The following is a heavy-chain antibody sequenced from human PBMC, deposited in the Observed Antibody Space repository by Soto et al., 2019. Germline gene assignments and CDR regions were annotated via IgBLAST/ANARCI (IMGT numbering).Heavy chain of an antibody. V-gene: IGHV4-38-2*01. CDR2: IYHSGST. Sequence: PSETLSLTCAVSGYSISSGYYWGWIRQPPGKGLEWIGSIYHSGSTYYNPSLKSRVTISVDTSKNQFSLKLSSVTAADTAVYYCARVALDYGGNSGWFDPWGQGTLVTVSS. CDR3: ARVALDYGGNSGWFDP. J-gene: IGHJ5*02. D-gene: IGHD4-17*01. CDR1: GYSISSGYY.